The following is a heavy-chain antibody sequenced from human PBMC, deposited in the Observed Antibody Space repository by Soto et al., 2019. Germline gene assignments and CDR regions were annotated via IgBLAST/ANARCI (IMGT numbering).Heavy chain of an antibody. J-gene: IGHJ1*01. V-gene: IGHV1-2*02. CDR3: ARDRYYYDSSGYSDFQH. CDR1: GYTFTGYY. Sequence: QVQLVQSGAEVKKPGASVKVSCKASGYTFTGYYMNWVRQAPGQGLEWLGWINPNSGGTYYAQKFQGRVTMNRDTSISTAYMELSRLRSDDTAVYYCARDRYYYDSSGYSDFQHWGQGTLVTVSS. CDR2: INPNSGGT. D-gene: IGHD3-22*01.